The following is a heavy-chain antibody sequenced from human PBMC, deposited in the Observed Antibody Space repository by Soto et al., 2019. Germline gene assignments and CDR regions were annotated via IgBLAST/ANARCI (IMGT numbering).Heavy chain of an antibody. CDR3: ARRAGEQLVDSYYYYMDV. D-gene: IGHD6-6*01. CDR1: GGSFSGYY. Sequence: QVQLQQWGAGLLKPSETLSLTCAVYGGSFSGYYWSWIRQPPGKGLEWIGEINHSGSTNDNPSLKSRVTISVDTSKNQCSLKLSSVTAADTAVYYCARRAGEQLVDSYYYYMDVWGKGTTVTVSS. J-gene: IGHJ6*03. V-gene: IGHV4-34*01. CDR2: INHSGST.